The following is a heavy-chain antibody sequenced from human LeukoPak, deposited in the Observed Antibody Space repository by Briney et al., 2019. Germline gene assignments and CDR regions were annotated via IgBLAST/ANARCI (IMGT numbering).Heavy chain of an antibody. CDR2: ISYDGSNK. V-gene: IGHV3-30-3*01. CDR1: GFTFSSYA. J-gene: IGHJ6*02. D-gene: IGHD3-10*01. CDR3: ARDVAGYGTDV. Sequence: PGRSLRLSCAASGFTFSSYAMHWVRQAPGKGLEWVAVISYDGSNKYYADSVKGRFTISRDNSKNTLYLQMNSLRAEDTAVYYCARDVAGYGTDVWGQGTTVTVSS.